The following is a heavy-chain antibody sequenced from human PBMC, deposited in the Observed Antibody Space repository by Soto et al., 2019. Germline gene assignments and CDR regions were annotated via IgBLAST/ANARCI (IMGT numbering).Heavy chain of an antibody. D-gene: IGHD3-10*01. CDR1: GYTLTELS. Sequence: GASVKVSCKVSGYTLTELSMHWVRQAPGKGLEWMGGFDPEDGETIYAQKFQGRVTMTEDTSTDTAYMELSSLRSEDTAVYYCATLRHYYGSGSYSPGRYYFDYWGQGTLVTVS. CDR3: ATLRHYYGSGSYSPGRYYFDY. CDR2: FDPEDGET. J-gene: IGHJ4*02. V-gene: IGHV1-24*01.